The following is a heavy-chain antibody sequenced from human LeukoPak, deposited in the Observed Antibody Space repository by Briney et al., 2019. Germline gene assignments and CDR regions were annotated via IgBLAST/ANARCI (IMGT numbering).Heavy chain of an antibody. D-gene: IGHD3-10*01. CDR3: AREFRGVTRYFDY. V-gene: IGHV3-48*03. CDR1: GFTFSSYE. Sequence: GGSLRLSCAASGFTFSSYEMNWVRQAPGKGLEWVSYISSSGSTKYYADSVKGRFTISRDNAKNSLYLQMNSLRAEDTAVYYCAREFRGVTRYFDYWGQGTLVTVSS. CDR2: ISSSGSTK. J-gene: IGHJ4*02.